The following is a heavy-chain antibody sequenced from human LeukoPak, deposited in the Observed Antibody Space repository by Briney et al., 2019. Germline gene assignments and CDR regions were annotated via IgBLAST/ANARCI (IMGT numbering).Heavy chain of an antibody. J-gene: IGHJ5*02. V-gene: IGHV4-59*08. D-gene: IGHD6-13*01. Sequence: SETLSLTCTVSGDSISSYYWSWIRQPPGKGLEWIGYIYHSGSTNSNPSLKSRVTISIDTSKNQFSLKLNSVTAADTAVYYCARSGGSSWGSNWFDPWGQGTLVTVSS. CDR3: ARSGGSSWGSNWFDP. CDR2: IYHSGST. CDR1: GDSISSYY.